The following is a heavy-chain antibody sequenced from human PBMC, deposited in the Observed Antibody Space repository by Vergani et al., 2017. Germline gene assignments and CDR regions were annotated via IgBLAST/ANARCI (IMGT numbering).Heavy chain of an antibody. D-gene: IGHD2-15*01. CDR2: IYNSGAT. CDR1: GGSISTGGQS. V-gene: IGHV4-61*02. J-gene: IGHJ3*01. Sequence: QVQLQESGPGLVKPSETLSLTCTVSGGSISTGGQSWTWLRQSAGKGLGWSGRIYNSGATNYKPSLKSRAIMSVDASTKKFYLKLTSVTAADTAVYYCARDGGEYDKDALDVWGQGTKVTVTS. CDR3: ARDGGEYDKDALDV.